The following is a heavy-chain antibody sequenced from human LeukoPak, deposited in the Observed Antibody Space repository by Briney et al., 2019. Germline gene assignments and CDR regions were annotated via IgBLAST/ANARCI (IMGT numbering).Heavy chain of an antibody. D-gene: IGHD3-22*01. Sequence: GGSLRLSCAASGFTFSSYEMNWVRQAPGKGLEWVSYISSSGSTIYYADSVKGRFTISRDNAENSLYLQMNSLRAEDTAVYYCASNPMINREPIDYWGQGTLVTVSS. J-gene: IGHJ4*02. CDR3: ASNPMINREPIDY. CDR1: GFTFSSYE. V-gene: IGHV3-48*03. CDR2: ISSSGSTI.